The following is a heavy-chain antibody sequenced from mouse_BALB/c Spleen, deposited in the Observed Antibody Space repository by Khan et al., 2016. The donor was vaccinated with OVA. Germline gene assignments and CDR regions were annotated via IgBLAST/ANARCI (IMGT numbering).Heavy chain of an antibody. CDR1: GYSFTGYY. V-gene: IGHV1S34*01. CDR3: ARGDYYGSSSFAY. J-gene: IGHJ3*01. D-gene: IGHD1-1*01. Sequence: LVKTGASVKISCKASGYSFTGYYIHWVKQSHGKSLEWIGYISCYNGATSYNQKFKGKATFTVDTSSSTAYMKFNSLTSEDSAVYYCARGDYYGSSSFAYWGQGTLVTVSA. CDR2: ISCYNGAT.